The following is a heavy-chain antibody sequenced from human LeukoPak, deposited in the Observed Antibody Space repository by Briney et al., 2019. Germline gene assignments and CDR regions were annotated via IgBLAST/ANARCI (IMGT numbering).Heavy chain of an antibody. CDR1: GYTFTGYY. D-gene: IGHD4-17*01. Sequence: ASLKVSCKASGYTFTGYYMHWVRQAPGQGLEWMGWINPNSGGTNYAQKFQGRVTMTRDTSISTAYMELSRLRSDDTAVYYCARVGYGDYPPFDYWGQGTLVTVSS. CDR2: INPNSGGT. CDR3: ARVGYGDYPPFDY. V-gene: IGHV1-2*02. J-gene: IGHJ4*02.